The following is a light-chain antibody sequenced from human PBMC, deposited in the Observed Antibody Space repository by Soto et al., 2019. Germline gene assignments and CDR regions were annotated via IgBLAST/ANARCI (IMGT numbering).Light chain of an antibody. CDR2: DAS. CDR1: QSVTSNY. CDR3: QQRSNWPPIT. Sequence: EIVLTQSPATLSLFPGERPTISCRASQSVTSNYLACYQQKPGQAPRLMFYDASSRATGIPDRFSGGGSGTDLTLTISRLEPEDFAVYYCQQRSNWPPITFGQGTRLEI. J-gene: IGKJ5*01. V-gene: IGKV3D-20*02.